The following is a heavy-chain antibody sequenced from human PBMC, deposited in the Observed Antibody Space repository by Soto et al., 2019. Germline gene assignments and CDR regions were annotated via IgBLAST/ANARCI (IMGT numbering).Heavy chain of an antibody. J-gene: IGHJ6*02. CDR1: GYSFTSYW. CDR2: IYPGDSDT. CDR3: AKNIAAAGSGMDV. V-gene: IGHV5-51*01. Sequence: GESLKISCKGSGYSFTSYWIGWVRQMPGKGLEWMGIIYPGDSDTRYSPSFQGQVTISADKSISTAYLQWSSLKASDTAMYYCAKNIAAAGSGMDVWSQGTTVTVSS. D-gene: IGHD6-13*01.